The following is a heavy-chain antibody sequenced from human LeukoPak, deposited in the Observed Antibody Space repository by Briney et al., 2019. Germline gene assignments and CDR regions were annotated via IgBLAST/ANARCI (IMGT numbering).Heavy chain of an antibody. V-gene: IGHV4-31*03. Sequence: PSETLSLACTVSGGSISSGGYYWSWIRQHPGKGLEWIGYIYYSGSTYYNPSLKSRVTISLDTSKNQFSLKLSSVTAADTAIYYCARGFCGDYVMFDPWGQGILVTVSS. J-gene: IGHJ5*02. CDR1: GGSISSGGYY. CDR2: IYYSGST. D-gene: IGHD4-17*01. CDR3: ARGFCGDYVMFDP.